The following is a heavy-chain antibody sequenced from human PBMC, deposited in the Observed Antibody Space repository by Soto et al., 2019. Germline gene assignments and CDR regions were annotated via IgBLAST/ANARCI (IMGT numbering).Heavy chain of an antibody. CDR2: INPNSGGT. V-gene: IGHV1-2*04. Sequence: ASVKVSCKASGYTFTGYCMYWVRQAPGQGLGWMGWINPNSGGTTYAQKFQSWRTMTRDTSISTAFMELSRLRSAATAADYCGRDIVVVVASRDYYYGMDVWGQGTTVTVSS. CDR3: GRDIVVVVASRDYYYGMDV. D-gene: IGHD2-15*01. CDR1: GYTFTGYC. J-gene: IGHJ6*02.